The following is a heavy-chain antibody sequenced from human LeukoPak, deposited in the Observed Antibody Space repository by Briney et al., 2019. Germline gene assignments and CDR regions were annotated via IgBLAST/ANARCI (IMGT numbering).Heavy chain of an antibody. D-gene: IGHD3-22*01. CDR1: GFSVSSGNY. Sequence: SETLSLTCSVPGFSVSSGNYWGWIRQPPGRGLEWIGNVHHSGNTYYNMSLRSRVTLSLDTSRNQFSLSLTSVTAADTAVYFCARVRGSGYYYLPFDSWGRGALVTVSS. J-gene: IGHJ4*02. CDR3: ARVRGSGYYYLPFDS. V-gene: IGHV4-38-2*02. CDR2: VHHSGNT.